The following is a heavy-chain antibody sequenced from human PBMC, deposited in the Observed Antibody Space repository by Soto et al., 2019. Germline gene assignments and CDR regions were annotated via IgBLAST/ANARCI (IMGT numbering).Heavy chain of an antibody. V-gene: IGHV1-3*01. J-gene: IGHJ4*02. CDR2: INAGNGNT. CDR3: VRGLLWFGELSPFGY. D-gene: IGHD3-10*01. CDR1: GYTFTSYA. Sequence: QVQLVQSGAEVKKPGALVKVSCKDSGYTFTSYAIHWVRQAPGQRLEWMGWINAGNGNTLYSQKFQGRVTITRDTSASTVYMELSSLRSEDTAVYYCVRGLLWFGELSPFGYWGQGTLVTVSS.